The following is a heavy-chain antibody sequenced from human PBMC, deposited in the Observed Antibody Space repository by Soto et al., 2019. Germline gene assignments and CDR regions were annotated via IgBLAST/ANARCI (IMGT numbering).Heavy chain of an antibody. Sequence: EVQLVESGGGLVQPGGSLRLSCETSGFTFSNYRMTWVRQAPEKGLEWVANIKKDGSQKNFVDSVKGRFTISRDNAKNSLYLQMDSLRVEDTAIYYCVKEIASAQWGQGTLVTVSS. CDR1: GFTFSNYR. CDR2: IKKDGSQK. CDR3: VKEIASAQ. J-gene: IGHJ4*02. D-gene: IGHD6-25*01. V-gene: IGHV3-7*01.